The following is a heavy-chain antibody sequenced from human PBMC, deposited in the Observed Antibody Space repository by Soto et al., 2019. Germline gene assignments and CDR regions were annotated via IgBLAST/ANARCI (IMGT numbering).Heavy chain of an antibody. J-gene: IGHJ4*02. CDR2: ITSSSSYI. CDR1: GFTFSSYS. CDR3: ARGTGDYDFWSGYHATDYFDY. V-gene: IGHV3-21*01. Sequence: PGGSLRLSCAASGFTFSSYSRNWVRQAPGKGLEWVSSITSSSSYIYYADLLKGRFTISRDNAKKSLYLQMNSLRAEDTAVYFCARGTGDYDFWSGYHATDYFDYWGQGTLVTVSS. D-gene: IGHD3-3*01.